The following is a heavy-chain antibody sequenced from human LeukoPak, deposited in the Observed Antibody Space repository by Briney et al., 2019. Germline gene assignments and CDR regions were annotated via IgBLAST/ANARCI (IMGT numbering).Heavy chain of an antibody. V-gene: IGHV3-33*01. J-gene: IGHJ4*02. D-gene: IGHD4-17*01. CDR2: IWYDGSNK. CDR3: ARYGPDYGAIFDY. Sequence: PGGSLRLSCAASGFTFSSYGMHWVRQAPGKGLEWVAVIWYDGSNKYYADSVKGRFTISRDNSKSTLYLQMNSLRAEDTAVYYCARYGPDYGAIFDYWGQGTLVTVSS. CDR1: GFTFSSYG.